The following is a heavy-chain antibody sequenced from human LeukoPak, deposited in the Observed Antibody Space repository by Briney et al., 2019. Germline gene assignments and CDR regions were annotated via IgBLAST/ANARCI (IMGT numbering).Heavy chain of an antibody. V-gene: IGHV1-2*02. CDR2: INPNSGGT. D-gene: IGHD2-2*01. CDR3: ARGPNRYCSSTSCSIFDY. J-gene: IGHJ4*02. CDR1: GYTLTGYY. Sequence: SSVKVSCKASGYTLTGYYMHWVRQAPGQGLEWMGWINPNSGGTNYAQKFQGRVTMTRDTSISTAYMELSRLRSDDTAVYYCARGPNRYCSSTSCSIFDYWGQGTLVTVSS.